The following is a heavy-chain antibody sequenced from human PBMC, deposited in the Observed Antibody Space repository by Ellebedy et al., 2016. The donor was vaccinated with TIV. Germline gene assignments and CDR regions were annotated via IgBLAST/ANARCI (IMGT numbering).Heavy chain of an antibody. CDR1: GFTFSAFA. D-gene: IGHD6-19*01. CDR3: ASRAIAVTPTDLPRDYYYGMDV. CDR2: ISSTSTYI. V-gene: IGHV3-21*01. Sequence: GGSLRLSCAASGFTFSAFALSWVRQAPGKGLEWVSSISSTSTYIYYADSVKGRFTISRDNAKSSLYLQMNSLRVEDTAVYYCASRAIAVTPTDLPRDYYYGMDVWGQGTTVTVSS. J-gene: IGHJ6*02.